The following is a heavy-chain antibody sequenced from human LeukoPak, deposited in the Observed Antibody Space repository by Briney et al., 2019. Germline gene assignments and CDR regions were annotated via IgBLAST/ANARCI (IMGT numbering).Heavy chain of an antibody. V-gene: IGHV3-21*01. CDR1: GFTFSSYS. CDR2: ITSSSSYT. CDR3: ARDPYNGAYSEGYYYYFMDV. Sequence: GGSLRLSCAASGFTFSSYSMNWVRQAPGKGLEWISSITSSSSYTFYADSVKGRFTISRDNAKNSLYLQMNSLRVEDTAVYYCARDPYNGAYSEGYYYYFMDVWGKGTTVTVSS. J-gene: IGHJ6*03. D-gene: IGHD1-1*01.